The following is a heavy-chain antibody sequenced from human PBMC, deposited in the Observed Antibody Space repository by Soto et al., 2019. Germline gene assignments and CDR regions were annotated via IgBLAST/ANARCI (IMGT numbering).Heavy chain of an antibody. CDR3: AAELGFGKLSVV. Sequence: QVQVVQSGVEVRRPGSSVKVSCKASGDTFKNCVISWVRQAPGQGLEWMGGIIPLFGTTDFAQRFQARLTITTDESTTTAFVELSRLRSEGTATYYCAAELGFGKLSVVWGQGTTVIVSS. J-gene: IGHJ6*02. V-gene: IGHV1-69*01. CDR1: GDTFKNCV. D-gene: IGHD3-10*01. CDR2: IIPLFGTT.